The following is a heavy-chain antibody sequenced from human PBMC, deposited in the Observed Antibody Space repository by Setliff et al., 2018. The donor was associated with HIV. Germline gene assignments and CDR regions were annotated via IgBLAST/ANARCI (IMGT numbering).Heavy chain of an antibody. D-gene: IGHD5-12*01. CDR2: IKPTGGST. CDR1: GYSFTNHY. CDR3: ASAGSWQRNALDI. Sequence: GASVKVSCKPSGYSFTNHYMHWVRQAPGQGLEWMGVIKPTGGSTRNTQKFQGRVAMTRDTSTSTVYMELSSLRSEDTAVYYCASAGSWQRNALDIWGQGTMVTVSS. V-gene: IGHV1-46*01. J-gene: IGHJ3*02.